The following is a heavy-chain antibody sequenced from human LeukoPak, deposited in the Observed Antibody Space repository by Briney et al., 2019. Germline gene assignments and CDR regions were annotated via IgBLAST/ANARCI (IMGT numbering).Heavy chain of an antibody. D-gene: IGHD2-21*02. CDR3: TRMTAGHDY. V-gene: IGHV4-34*01. Sequence: SETLSLACAVSGVSFYDYYWSWVRQTPGKGLEWIGEINHSGYTNDSPSLKSRVTLSIDTSRKQFSLNLRSVTVADTGIYYCTRMTAGHDYWGQGTLVTVSS. CDR2: INHSGYT. J-gene: IGHJ4*02. CDR1: GVSFYDYY.